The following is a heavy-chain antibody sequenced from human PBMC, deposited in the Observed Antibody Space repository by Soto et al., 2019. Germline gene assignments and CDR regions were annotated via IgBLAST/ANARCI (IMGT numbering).Heavy chain of an antibody. CDR3: ATRSSGWAPFDY. CDR1: SGSISSSNW. D-gene: IGHD6-19*01. V-gene: IGHV4-4*02. Sequence: PSETLSLTCAVSSGSISSSNWWNWVRRPPGKGLEWIGEIYHSGSTNYNPSLQSRVTISVDKSKNQFSLKLTSMTAADTAVYYCATRSSGWAPFDYWGQGTLVTVPS. J-gene: IGHJ4*02. CDR2: IYHSGST.